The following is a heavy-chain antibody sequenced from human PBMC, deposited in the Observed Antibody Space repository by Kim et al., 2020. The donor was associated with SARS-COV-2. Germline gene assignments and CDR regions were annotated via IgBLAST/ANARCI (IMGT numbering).Heavy chain of an antibody. V-gene: IGHV3-7*01. J-gene: IGHJ6*02. CDR2: IKQDGSEK. Sequence: GGSLRLSCAASGFIFTSYWMSWVRQAPGKGLEWVANIKQDGSEKYYVDSVKGRFTISRDNAKNSLYLQMNSLRAEDTAVYYCARVQGMSGWYHYYDDMDVWGQGTTVTVSS. CDR1: GFIFTSYW. D-gene: IGHD6-19*01. CDR3: ARVQGMSGWYHYYDDMDV.